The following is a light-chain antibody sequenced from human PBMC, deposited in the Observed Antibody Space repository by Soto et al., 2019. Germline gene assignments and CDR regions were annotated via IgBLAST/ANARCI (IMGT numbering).Light chain of an antibody. J-gene: IGKJ2*01. Sequence: EIVMTQSPATLSVSPGERATLSCRASQSVSSNLAWYQHKPGQAPRLLIYGASTRPTGIPARFSGSGSGTEFTLTINSLQPEDFATYYCQQIHSTSSYTFGQGTRVDIK. CDR3: QQIHSTSSYT. CDR2: GAS. CDR1: QSVSSN. V-gene: IGKV3-15*01.